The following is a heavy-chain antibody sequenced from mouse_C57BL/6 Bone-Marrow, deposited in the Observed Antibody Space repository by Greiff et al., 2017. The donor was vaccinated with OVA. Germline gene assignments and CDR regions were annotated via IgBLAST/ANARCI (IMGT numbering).Heavy chain of an antibody. Sequence: QVQLKQSGPELVKPGASVKISCKASGYAFSSSWMNWVKQRPGKGLEWIGRIYPGDGDTNYNGKFKGKATLTADKSSSTAYMQISSLTSEDSAVYFCARSVYYGYPYAMDYWGQGTSVTVSS. CDR1: GYAFSSSW. D-gene: IGHD2-2*01. J-gene: IGHJ4*01. CDR2: IYPGDGDT. V-gene: IGHV1-82*01. CDR3: ARSVYYGYPYAMDY.